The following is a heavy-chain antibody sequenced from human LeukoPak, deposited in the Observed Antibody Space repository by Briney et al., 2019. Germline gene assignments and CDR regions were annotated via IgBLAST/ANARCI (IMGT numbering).Heavy chain of an antibody. V-gene: IGHV4-39*01. CDR2: IYYSGST. J-gene: IGHJ4*02. Sequence: SETLSLTCTVSGGSISSSSYYWGWIRQAPRKGLEWIGSIYYSGSTYYNPSLKSRVTISVDTSKNQFSLKLSSVTAADTAVYYCARWCYDSSGYYLSFDYWGQGTLVTVSS. CDR3: ARWCYDSSGYYLSFDY. CDR1: GGSISSSSYY. D-gene: IGHD3-22*01.